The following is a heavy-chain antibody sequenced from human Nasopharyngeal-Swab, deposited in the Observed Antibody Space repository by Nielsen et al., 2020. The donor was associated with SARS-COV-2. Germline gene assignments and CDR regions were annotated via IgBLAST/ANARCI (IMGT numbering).Heavy chain of an antibody. CDR1: GYSPTHLS. D-gene: IGHD1-26*01. J-gene: IGHJ4*02. Sequence: ASSKIFSKVSGYSPTHLSTHWVRQAPGKGLEWVGGFDPEDGETIYAQKFQGRVTMTEDTSTDTAYMELSSLTSEDTAVYYCTTVAGSYGRFDYWGQGTLVTVSS. CDR3: TTVAGSYGRFDY. CDR2: FDPEDGET. V-gene: IGHV1-24*01.